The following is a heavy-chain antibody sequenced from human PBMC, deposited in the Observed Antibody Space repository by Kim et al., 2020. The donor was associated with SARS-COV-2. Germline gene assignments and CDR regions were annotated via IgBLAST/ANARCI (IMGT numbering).Heavy chain of an antibody. CDR1: GFTFSSYG. Sequence: GGSLRLSCAASGFTFSSYGMHWVRQAPGKGLEWVAVISYDGSNKYYADSVKGRFTISRDNSKNTLYLQMNSLRAEDTAVYYCAKESVGYCSGGSCYSNY. V-gene: IGHV3-30*18. J-gene: IGHJ4*01. D-gene: IGHD2-15*01. CDR3: AKESVGYCSGGSCYSNY. CDR2: ISYDGSNK.